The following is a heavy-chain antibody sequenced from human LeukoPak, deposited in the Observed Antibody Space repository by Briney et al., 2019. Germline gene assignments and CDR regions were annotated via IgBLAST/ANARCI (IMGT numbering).Heavy chain of an antibody. Sequence: GESLKISCKGSGYSFTSYWIGWVRQMPGKGLEWMGIIYPGDSDTRYSPSFQGQVTTSADKSISTAYLQWSSLKASDTAMYYCARGAGDIAAAGSFDYWGQGTLVTVSS. J-gene: IGHJ4*02. V-gene: IGHV5-51*01. D-gene: IGHD6-13*01. CDR3: ARGAGDIAAAGSFDY. CDR2: IYPGDSDT. CDR1: GYSFTSYW.